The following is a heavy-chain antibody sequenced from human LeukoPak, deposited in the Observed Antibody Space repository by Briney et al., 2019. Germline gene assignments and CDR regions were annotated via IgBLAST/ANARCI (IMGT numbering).Heavy chain of an antibody. J-gene: IGHJ4*02. CDR3: ARDEGGDFWSGYYGD. CDR1: GGTFSSYA. CDR2: IIPIFGTA. D-gene: IGHD3-3*01. Sequence: GSSVKVSCKASGGTFSSYAISWVRQAPGQGLEWMGGIIPIFGTANYAQKFQGRVTITADESTNTAYMELSSLRSEDTAVYYRARDEGGDFWSGYYGDWGQGTLVTVSS. V-gene: IGHV1-69*01.